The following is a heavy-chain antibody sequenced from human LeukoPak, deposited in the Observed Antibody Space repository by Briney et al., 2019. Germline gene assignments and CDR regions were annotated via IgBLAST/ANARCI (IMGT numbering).Heavy chain of an antibody. CDR3: VRHGGSYFIY. Sequence: SETLSLTCTVSGGSISGHYWSWIRQPPGKALEWIGYIYSSGNTVYNPSLKSRVTITVDTSKNQFSLKLTSVTAVDTAMYYCVRHGGSYFIYWGQGTLVTVSS. CDR1: GGSISGHY. CDR2: IYSSGNT. J-gene: IGHJ4*02. D-gene: IGHD3-10*01. V-gene: IGHV4-4*09.